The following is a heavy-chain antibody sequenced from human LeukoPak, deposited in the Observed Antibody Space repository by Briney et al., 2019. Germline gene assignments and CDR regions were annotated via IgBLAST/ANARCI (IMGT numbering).Heavy chain of an antibody. D-gene: IGHD6-13*01. CDR1: GFTFSNYW. Sequence: GGSLRLSCAASGFTFSNYWMSWVRQAPGKGLEWVANIKQDGSEKYYVDSVKGRFTISRDNAKNSLYLQMNSLRAEDTAVYYCARETPPRYSSSWYFDSWGQGTLVTVSS. CDR3: ARETPPRYSSSWYFDS. V-gene: IGHV3-7*01. J-gene: IGHJ4*02. CDR2: IKQDGSEK.